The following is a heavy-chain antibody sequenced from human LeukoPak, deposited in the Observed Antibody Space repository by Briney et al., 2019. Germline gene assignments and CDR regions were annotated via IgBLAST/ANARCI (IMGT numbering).Heavy chain of an antibody. V-gene: IGHV4-38-2*01. D-gene: IGHD2-21*02. J-gene: IGHJ4*02. CDR1: GFTFSSYG. Sequence: PGGSLRLSCAASGFTFSSYGMSWVRQAPGKGREWIGRVYYSGTTHYESSLKSRVSISIDTSKTQFALKVNSVTVADTAVYYCARILDLVTTKTIDYWGQGSLVIVSS. CDR3: ARILDLVTTKTIDY. CDR2: VYYSGTT.